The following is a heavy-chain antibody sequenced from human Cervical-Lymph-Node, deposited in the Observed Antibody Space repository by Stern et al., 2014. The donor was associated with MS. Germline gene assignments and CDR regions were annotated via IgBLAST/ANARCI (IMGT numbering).Heavy chain of an antibody. CDR1: GFIFSNYG. CDR2: ISFDADSQ. CDR3: ARDLTYDYLDY. V-gene: IGHV3-30*03. D-gene: IGHD3-9*01. Sequence: VQLEESGGGVVQPGRSLRLSCAASGFIFSNYGMHWVRQAPGKGLEWLAFISFDADSQNYADSVRGRFTISRDNSKNTVYLQMSSLRPEDTAFYHCARDLTYDYLDYWGQGTLVTVSS. J-gene: IGHJ4*02.